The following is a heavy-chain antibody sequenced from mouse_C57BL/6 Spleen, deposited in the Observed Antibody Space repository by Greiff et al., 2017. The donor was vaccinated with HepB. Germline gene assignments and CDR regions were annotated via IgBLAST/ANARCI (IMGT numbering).Heavy chain of an antibody. V-gene: IGHV1-82*01. CDR2: IYPGDGDT. J-gene: IGHJ2*01. CDR1: GYAFSSSW. D-gene: IGHD3-2*02. Sequence: VKLVESGPELVKPGASVKISCKASGYAFSSSWMNWVKQRPGKGLEWIGRIYPGDGDTNYNGKFKGKATLTADISSSTAYMQLSSLTSEDSAVYFCAREGQLRRDYFDYWGQGTTLTVSS. CDR3: AREGQLRRDYFDY.